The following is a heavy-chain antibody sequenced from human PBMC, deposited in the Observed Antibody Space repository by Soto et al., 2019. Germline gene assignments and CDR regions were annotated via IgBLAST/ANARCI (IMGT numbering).Heavy chain of an antibody. Sequence: ASVKVSCKASGYTFTSYYMHWVRQAPGQGLEWMGWINTDNGKTRDSQRFQDRVTLTRDTSANTAYMELSSLTYEDTAVYYCARAGNCTSTTCFSGWLDPWGQGTLVTVSS. CDR2: INTDNGKT. D-gene: IGHD2-2*01. CDR1: GYTFTSYY. J-gene: IGHJ5*02. V-gene: IGHV1-3*04. CDR3: ARAGNCTSTTCFSGWLDP.